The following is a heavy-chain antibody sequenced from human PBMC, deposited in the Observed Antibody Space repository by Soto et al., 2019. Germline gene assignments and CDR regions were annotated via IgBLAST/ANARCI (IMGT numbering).Heavy chain of an antibody. CDR1: GFTFDDYA. CDR3: AKAGVGAIDY. Sequence: SLRLSCAASGFTFDDYAMHWVRQAPGKGLEWVSGISWNSGSIGYADSVKGRFTISRDNAKNSLYLQMNSLRAEDTALYYCAKAGVGAIDYLGQGALVTVSS. CDR2: ISWNSGSI. J-gene: IGHJ4*01. V-gene: IGHV3-9*01. D-gene: IGHD1-26*01.